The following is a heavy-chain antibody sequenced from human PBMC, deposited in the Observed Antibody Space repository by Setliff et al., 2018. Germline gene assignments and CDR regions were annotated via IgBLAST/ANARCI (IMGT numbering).Heavy chain of an antibody. D-gene: IGHD6-19*01. CDR1: GYSFTSFS. J-gene: IGHJ3*02. CDR2: VSTYNGDT. V-gene: IGHV1-18*01. Sequence: AASVKVSCKASGYSFTSFSITWVRQAPGQGLEWLGWVSTYNGDTKSAQKFRGRVTMTTDISTSTVYMELRTLRSDDTAAYYCARRPIALAGYRKGAFDIWGQGTMVTVSS. CDR3: ARRPIALAGYRKGAFDI.